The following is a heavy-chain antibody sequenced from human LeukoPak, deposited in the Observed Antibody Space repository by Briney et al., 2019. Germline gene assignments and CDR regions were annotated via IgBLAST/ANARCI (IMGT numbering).Heavy chain of an antibody. CDR3: AKASYDILTGYYPIGG. CDR2: ISWNSGSI. D-gene: IGHD3-9*01. V-gene: IGHV3-9*01. J-gene: IGHJ4*02. CDR1: GFTFVDYV. Sequence: PGGSLRLSCAAYGFTFVDYVMHWVPQAPGKGLEWVQGISWNSGSIGYADAVKGRFTISRDNAKNSLYLQMNSLRPEDTALYYCAKASYDILTGYYPIGGWGQGTLVTVS.